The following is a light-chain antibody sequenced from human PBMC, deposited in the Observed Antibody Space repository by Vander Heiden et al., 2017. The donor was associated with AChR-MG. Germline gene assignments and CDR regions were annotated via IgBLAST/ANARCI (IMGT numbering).Light chain of an antibody. Sequence: IVLTQSPGTLSLSPGEGATLSCRASQIIRSNYLAWYQQKPGQAPRLLIYGASTRATGIPDMFSASGSGTDFSLAISRLEPEDFAVYYCQQYGSSPTFGQGTNVEIK. V-gene: IGKV3-20*01. CDR2: GAS. J-gene: IGKJ1*01. CDR1: QIIRSNY. CDR3: QQYGSSPT.